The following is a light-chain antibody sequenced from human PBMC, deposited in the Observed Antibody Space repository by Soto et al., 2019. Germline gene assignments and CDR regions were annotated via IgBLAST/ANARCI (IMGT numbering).Light chain of an antibody. Sequence: EIVLTQSPDTLSLSPGERATLSCRASQSVPTNYLAWYQQKPGQAPRLLIYGASSRATGIPDRFSGSGSGTDFTLTISRLEPEDFAVYHGQQYGSPPFTFAGGTKVEIK. V-gene: IGKV3-20*01. CDR1: QSVPTNY. CDR2: GAS. CDR3: QQYGSPPFT. J-gene: IGKJ4*01.